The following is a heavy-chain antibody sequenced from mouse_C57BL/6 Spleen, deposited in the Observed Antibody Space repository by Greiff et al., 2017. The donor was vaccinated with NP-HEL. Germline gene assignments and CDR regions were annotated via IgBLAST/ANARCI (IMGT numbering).Heavy chain of an antibody. D-gene: IGHD2-4*01. CDR3: ARQERSYDYDGLFAY. Sequence: EVQGVESGGDLVKPGGSLKLSCAASGFTFSSYGMSWVRQTPDKRLEWVATISSGGSYTYYPDSVKGRFTISSDNAKKTLYLQMSSQKSEDTAMYYWARQERSYDYDGLFAYWGQGTLVTVSA. CDR1: GFTFSSYG. J-gene: IGHJ3*01. V-gene: IGHV5-6*01. CDR2: ISSGGSYT.